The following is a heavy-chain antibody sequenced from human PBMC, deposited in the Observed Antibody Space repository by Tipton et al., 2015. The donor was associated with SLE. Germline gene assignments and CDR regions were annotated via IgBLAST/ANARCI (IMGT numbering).Heavy chain of an antibody. J-gene: IGHJ3*02. CDR2: ISYDGSNK. Sequence: SLRLSCAASGFTFSSYAMHWVRQAPGKGLEWVAVISYDGSNKYYADSVKGRFTISRDNSKNTLYLQMNSLRAEDTAVYYCAREGSGNYFGAFDIWGQGTMVTVSS. CDR1: GFTFSSYA. CDR3: AREGSGNYFGAFDI. V-gene: IGHV3-30-3*01. D-gene: IGHD3-10*01.